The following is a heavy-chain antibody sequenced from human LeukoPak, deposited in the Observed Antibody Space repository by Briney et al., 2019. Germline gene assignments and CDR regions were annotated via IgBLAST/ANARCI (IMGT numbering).Heavy chain of an antibody. J-gene: IGHJ6*02. CDR1: GYTLTELS. V-gene: IGHV1-24*01. D-gene: IGHD3-3*01. CDR2: FDPEDGET. CDR3: ARDRRTYDFWSVYYYYYGMDV. Sequence: ASVKVSCKVSGYTLTELSMHWVRQAPGKGLEWMGGFDPEDGETIYAQKFQGRVTITADESTSTAYMELSSLRSEDTAVYYCARDRRTYDFWSVYYYYYGMDVWGQGTTVTVSS.